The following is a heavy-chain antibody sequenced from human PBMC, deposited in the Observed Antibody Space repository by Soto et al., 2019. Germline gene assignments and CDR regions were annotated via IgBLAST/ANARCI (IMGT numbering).Heavy chain of an antibody. CDR2: IFYSGGT. J-gene: IGHJ6*03. D-gene: IGHD2-2*02. CDR3: ARRYRYYYYMDV. CDR1: GDTITFSSYY. Sequence: SETLSLTCTVSGDTITFSSYYWGWIRQPPGKGLEWIGSIFYSGGTYYNPSLKSRVTISVDTSQNQFSLKLSSVTAADTAVYYCARRYRYYYYMDVWGKGTKVTVSS. V-gene: IGHV4-39*01.